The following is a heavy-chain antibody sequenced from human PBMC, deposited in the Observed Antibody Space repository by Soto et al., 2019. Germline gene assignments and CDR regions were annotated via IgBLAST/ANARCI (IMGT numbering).Heavy chain of an antibody. CDR2: IKRDGTVT. Sequence: EVQLVESGGGLVQPGESLRLSCAASGFTFSAFWMTWLRQAPGKGLEWVANIKRDGTVTHYGDSVEGRCTLSRDNAQNSLFLQLNSLRPEDTAMYYCAMDLSPPGEFYYDAVDVWGQGTVVTVSS. CDR3: AMDLSPPGEFYYDAVDV. D-gene: IGHD2-8*01. CDR1: GFTFSAFW. J-gene: IGHJ3*01. V-gene: IGHV3-7*04.